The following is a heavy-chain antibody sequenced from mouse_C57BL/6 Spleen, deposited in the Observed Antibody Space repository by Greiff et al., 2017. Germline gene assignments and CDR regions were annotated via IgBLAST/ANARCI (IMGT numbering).Heavy chain of an antibody. CDR2: IYPSDSET. Sequence: QVQLQQPGAELVRPGSSVKLSCKASGYTFTSYWMDWVKQRPGQGLEWIGNIYPSDSETHYNQKFKDKATLTVDKSSSTAYMQLSSLTSEDSAVYYCARSDYDYAKDYWGQGTSVTVSS. J-gene: IGHJ4*01. CDR3: ARSDYDYAKDY. CDR1: GYTFTSYW. V-gene: IGHV1-61*01. D-gene: IGHD2-4*01.